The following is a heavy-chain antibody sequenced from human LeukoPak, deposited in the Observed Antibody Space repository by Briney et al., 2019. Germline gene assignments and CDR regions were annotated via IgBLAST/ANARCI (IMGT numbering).Heavy chain of an antibody. D-gene: IGHD5-18*01. J-gene: IGHJ4*02. CDR2: LHADGVEQ. Sequence: GGSLRLSCAASGFAFSAYWMHWVRQAPGKGLEWVARLHADGVEQNYVDSVTGRFTMSRDNAKNSLDLQMNSLRVEDTAVYYCARGGYSFDYLGQGTLVAVSS. V-gene: IGHV3-7*01. CDR3: ARGGYSFDY. CDR1: GFAFSAYW.